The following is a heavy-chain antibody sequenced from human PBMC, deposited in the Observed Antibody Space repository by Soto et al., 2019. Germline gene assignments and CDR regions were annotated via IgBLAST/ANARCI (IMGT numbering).Heavy chain of an antibody. V-gene: IGHV1-69*02. D-gene: IGHD2-21*01. CDR2: SIPIQGRA. J-gene: IGHJ6*03. CDR1: GGSFISYI. Sequence: QVQLVQSGAEVRKPGSSVKVSCEASGGSFISYIFTWVRQAPGQGLEWMGRSIPIQGRADYALKFQDRVTITADRSTQTVYMELRSLRPEDTALYYCAKSLVFVDHAYTDVWGKGTTVTVSS. CDR3: AKSLVFVDHAYTDV.